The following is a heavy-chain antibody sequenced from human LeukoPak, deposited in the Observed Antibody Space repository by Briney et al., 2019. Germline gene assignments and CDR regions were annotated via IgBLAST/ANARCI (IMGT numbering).Heavy chain of an antibody. CDR2: IYHSGST. D-gene: IGHD6-19*01. J-gene: IGHJ4*02. CDR1: GYPISSGYY. CDR3: ARAVAGVFDY. Sequence: SSETLSLTCTVSGYPISSGYYWGWIRQPPGKGLEWIGSIYHSGSTYYNPSLKSRVTISVDTSKNQFSLKLSSVTAADTAVYYCARAVAGVFDYWGQGTLVTVSS. V-gene: IGHV4-38-2*02.